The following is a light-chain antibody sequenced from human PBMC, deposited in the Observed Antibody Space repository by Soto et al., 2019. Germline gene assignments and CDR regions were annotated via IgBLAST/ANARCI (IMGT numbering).Light chain of an antibody. CDR2: AAS. CDR3: QQTYSTLSIT. V-gene: IGKV1-39*01. J-gene: IGKJ5*01. Sequence: DIQMTQSPSSLSASVGDRVTITRRASESIARHLNWYQQKPGKAPKLLIYAASSLQNGVPSRFRGGGSGTDFTLTINNLQPEDFATYYCQQTYSTLSITFGQGTRLEIK. CDR1: ESIARH.